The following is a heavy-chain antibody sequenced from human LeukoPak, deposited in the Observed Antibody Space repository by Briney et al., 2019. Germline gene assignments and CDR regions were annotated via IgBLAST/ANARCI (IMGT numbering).Heavy chain of an antibody. CDR3: ARGARIAAAGTEGLNYFDY. J-gene: IGHJ4*02. V-gene: IGHV3-33*01. CDR1: GFTFSSYG. D-gene: IGHD6-13*01. CDR2: IWYDGSNK. Sequence: GSLRLSCAASGFTFSSYGMHWVRQAPGKGLEWVAVIWYDGSNKYYADSVKGRFTISRDNSKNTLYLQMNSLRAEDTAVYYCARGARIAAAGTEGLNYFDYWGQGTLVTVSS.